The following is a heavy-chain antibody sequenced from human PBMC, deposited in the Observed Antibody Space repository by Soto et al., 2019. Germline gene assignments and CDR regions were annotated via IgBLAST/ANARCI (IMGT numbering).Heavy chain of an antibody. D-gene: IGHD3-22*01. CDR2: INHSGST. CDR3: ARGPITTNPRFDP. Sequence: QVQLQQWGAGLLKPSETLSLTCAVYGGSFSGYYWSWIRQPPGKGLEWIGVINHSGSTNYNPSLKSRVTISVDTSKNQFSLKLSSVTAADTAVYYCARGPITTNPRFDPWGQGTLVTVSS. CDR1: GGSFSGYY. J-gene: IGHJ5*02. V-gene: IGHV4-34*01.